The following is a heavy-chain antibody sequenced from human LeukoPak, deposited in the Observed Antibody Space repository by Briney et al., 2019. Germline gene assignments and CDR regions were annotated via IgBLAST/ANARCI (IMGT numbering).Heavy chain of an antibody. J-gene: IGHJ4*02. CDR2: IYYSGST. CDR3: ARRTAAAGTSDY. V-gene: IGHV4-39*01. D-gene: IGHD6-13*01. Sequence: PSETLSLTCTVSGGSISSSSYYWGWIRQPPGKGLEWIGSIYYSGSTYYNPSLKSRVTISVDTSKNQFSLKLSSVTAADTAVYYCARRTAAAGTSDYWGQGTLVTVSS. CDR1: GGSISSSSYY.